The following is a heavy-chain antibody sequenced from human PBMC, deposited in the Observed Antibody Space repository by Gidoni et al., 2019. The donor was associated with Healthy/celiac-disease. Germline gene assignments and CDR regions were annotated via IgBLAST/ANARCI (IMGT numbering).Heavy chain of an antibody. Sequence: QVQLQESGPGLGKPSQTLSLTCTLSGASITSGGYYWSSIHQHPGKGLEWIGYIYYSGSTYYNPSLKSRVTISVDTSKNQFSLKLSSVTAADTAVYYCARDRGILTQESCSSTSCFVYGMDVWGQGTTVTVSS. CDR1: GASITSGGYY. J-gene: IGHJ6*02. D-gene: IGHD2-2*01. CDR2: IYYSGST. V-gene: IGHV4-31*03. CDR3: ARDRGILTQESCSSTSCFVYGMDV.